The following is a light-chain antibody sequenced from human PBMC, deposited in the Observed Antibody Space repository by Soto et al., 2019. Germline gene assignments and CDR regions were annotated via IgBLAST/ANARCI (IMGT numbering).Light chain of an antibody. Sequence: EIVLTQSPATLSLSPGERATLSCRASQSVSSYLAWYPQKPGQAPRLLIYDASNRATGIPARFSGSGSGTDFTLTISSLEPEDLAVYYCQQRSNWPPAWTFGQGTKVEIK. CDR3: QQRSNWPPAWT. CDR2: DAS. V-gene: IGKV3-11*01. CDR1: QSVSSY. J-gene: IGKJ1*01.